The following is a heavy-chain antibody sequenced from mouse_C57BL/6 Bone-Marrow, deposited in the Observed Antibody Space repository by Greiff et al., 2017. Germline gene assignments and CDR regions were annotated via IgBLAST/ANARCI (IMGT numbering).Heavy chain of an antibody. V-gene: IGHV5-12*01. CDR1: GFTFSDYY. CDR3: ARHYYGSHYYAMDY. Sequence: EVQVVESGGGLVQPGGSLKLSCAASGFTFSDYYMYWVRQTPEKRLEWVAYISNGGGSTYYPDTVKGRFTISRDNAKNTLYLQMSRLKSEDTAMYYCARHYYGSHYYAMDYWGQGTSVTVSS. D-gene: IGHD1-1*01. J-gene: IGHJ4*01. CDR2: ISNGGGST.